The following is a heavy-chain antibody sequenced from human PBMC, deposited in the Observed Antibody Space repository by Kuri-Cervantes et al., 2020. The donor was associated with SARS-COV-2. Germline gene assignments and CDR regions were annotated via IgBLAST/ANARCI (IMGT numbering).Heavy chain of an antibody. CDR3: AKLSNWDDAFDI. CDR1: GFTFSSYG. CDR2: IRYDGSNK. D-gene: IGHD1-1*01. V-gene: IGHV3-30*02. J-gene: IGHJ3*02. Sequence: GESLKISCAASGFTFSSYGMHRVRQAPGKGLEWVAFIRYDGSNKYYADSVKGRFTISRDNSKNTLYLQMNSLRAEDTAVYYCAKLSNWDDAFDIWGQGTMVTVSS.